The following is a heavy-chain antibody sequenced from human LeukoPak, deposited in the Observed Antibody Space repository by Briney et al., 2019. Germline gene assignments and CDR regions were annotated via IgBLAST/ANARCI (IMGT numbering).Heavy chain of an antibody. CDR2: IIPIFGTA. Sequence: SVKVSCKASGGTFSSYAISWVRQAPGQGGEWMGGIIPIFGTANYAQKFQGRVTITADESTSTAYMELSSLRSEDTAVYYCARFPFQEMAAFDIWGQGTMVTVSS. D-gene: IGHD5-24*01. J-gene: IGHJ3*02. CDR1: GGTFSSYA. CDR3: ARFPFQEMAAFDI. V-gene: IGHV1-69*13.